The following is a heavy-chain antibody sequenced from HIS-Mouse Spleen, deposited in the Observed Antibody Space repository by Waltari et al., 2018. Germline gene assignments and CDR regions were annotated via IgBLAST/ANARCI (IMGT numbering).Heavy chain of an antibody. V-gene: IGHV1-2*02. Sequence: QVQLVQSGAEVKKPGASVKVSCKASGYPFTGYYMHWGRQAPGQGFEVMGWINPNIGGTNNEQKLQGRVTMTRDTSISTAYMELSRLRSDDTAVYYCARGYSSSSDAFDIWGQGTMVTVSS. D-gene: IGHD6-6*01. J-gene: IGHJ3*02. CDR2: INPNIGGT. CDR1: GYPFTGYY. CDR3: ARGYSSSSDAFDI.